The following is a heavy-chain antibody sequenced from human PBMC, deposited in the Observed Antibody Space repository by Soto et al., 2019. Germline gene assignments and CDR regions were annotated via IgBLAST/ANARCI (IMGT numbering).Heavy chain of an antibody. Sequence: QVQLVQSGAEVKKPGSSVRVSCKASGGTFSSNTLSWVRQAPGQGLEWMGRITPVLDMADYEQKFQDRLTMTADKPTTTVYMELGSLRSEDTAIYYCARAISSGGRFSGMDVWGQGTTVTVSS. D-gene: IGHD3-16*01. V-gene: IGHV1-69*02. CDR1: GGTFSSNT. CDR3: ARAISSGGRFSGMDV. J-gene: IGHJ6*02. CDR2: ITPVLDMA.